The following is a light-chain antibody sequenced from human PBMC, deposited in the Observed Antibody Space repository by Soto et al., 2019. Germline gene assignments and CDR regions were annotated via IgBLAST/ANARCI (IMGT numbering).Light chain of an antibody. V-gene: IGKV3-11*01. CDR3: QQRSSWPRT. CDR2: DAS. CDR1: QSVSSY. J-gene: IGKJ1*01. Sequence: EIVLTQSPATLSLSPGERATLSCRASQSVSSYLAWYQQKPGQVPRLVIYDASNRATRIPGRFSGSGSGTDFTLTISSLEPEDFGVYYCQQRSSWPRTFGQGTKVEIK.